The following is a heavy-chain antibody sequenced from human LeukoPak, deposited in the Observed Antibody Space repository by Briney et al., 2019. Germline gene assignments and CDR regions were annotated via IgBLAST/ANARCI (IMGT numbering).Heavy chain of an antibody. J-gene: IGHJ6*02. Sequence: GGSLRLSCAASGFTFSSYSMNWVRQAPGKGLEWVSSISSSSSYIYYADSVKGRFTISRDNAKNSLYLQMNSLRAEDTAVYYCARDKGEQRLVDYYYYYGMDVWGQGTTVTVSS. V-gene: IGHV3-21*01. CDR2: ISSSSSYI. CDR3: ARDKGEQRLVDYYYYYGMDV. D-gene: IGHD6-19*01. CDR1: GFTFSSYS.